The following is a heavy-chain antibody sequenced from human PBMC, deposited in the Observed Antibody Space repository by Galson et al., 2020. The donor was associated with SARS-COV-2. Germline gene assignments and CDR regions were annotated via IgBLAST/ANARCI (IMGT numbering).Heavy chain of an antibody. D-gene: IGHD3-3*01. CDR1: GGSNSSNSYY. CDR3: AIVCEGGSTVFGVVSGAYYYYMDV. V-gene: IGHV4-39*07. Sequence: SETLSLTCTVSGGSNSSNSYYWGWIRQPPGRGLEWIGGIYYSGRTSYNPSHKSRVTISVDTSKNLFSLKLSSMTAAVTAVYYWAIVCEGGSTVFGVVSGAYYYYMDVWVKGTTVTVSS. J-gene: IGHJ6*03. CDR2: IYYSGRT.